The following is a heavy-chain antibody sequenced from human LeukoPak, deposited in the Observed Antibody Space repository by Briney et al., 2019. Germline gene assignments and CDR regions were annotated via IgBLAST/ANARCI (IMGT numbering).Heavy chain of an antibody. CDR3: ARDFWYYYDSSGYYYDY. D-gene: IGHD3-22*01. V-gene: IGHV1-46*01. Sequence: VASVNVSFRASGYTFTIYYMHWVRQAPGQGLEWMGLINPSGGSTSYAQKFQGRVTMTRDTSTSTVYMELSSLRSEDTAVYYCARDFWYYYDSSGYYYDYWGQGTLVTVSS. CDR2: INPSGGST. CDR1: GYTFTIYY. J-gene: IGHJ4*02.